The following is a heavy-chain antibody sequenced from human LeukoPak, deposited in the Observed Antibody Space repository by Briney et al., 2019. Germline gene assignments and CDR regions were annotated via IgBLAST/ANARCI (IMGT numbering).Heavy chain of an antibody. CDR2: IIPIFGTA. V-gene: IGHV1-69*01. CDR1: GGTFSGYA. CDR3: ARGVAVAGVRFDY. Sequence: ASATVSCKASGGTFSGYAISWVRQAPGQGLEWMGGIIPIFGTANYAQKFQGRVTITADESTSTAYMELSSLRSEDTAVYYCARGVAVAGVRFDYWGQGTLVTVSS. D-gene: IGHD6-19*01. J-gene: IGHJ4*02.